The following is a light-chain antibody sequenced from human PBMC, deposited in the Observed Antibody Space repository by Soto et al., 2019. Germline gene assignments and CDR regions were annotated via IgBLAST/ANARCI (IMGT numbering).Light chain of an antibody. CDR2: AAS. Sequence: DIQMTQSPSSLSASVRDRVTITCRASQGISNYLAWYQQKPGKVPKLLIYAASTLQSGVPSRFSGSGSGTDFTLTISSLQPEDVATYYCQQYGSSVTFGGGTKVEIK. J-gene: IGKJ4*01. V-gene: IGKV1-27*01. CDR1: QGISNY. CDR3: QQYGSSVT.